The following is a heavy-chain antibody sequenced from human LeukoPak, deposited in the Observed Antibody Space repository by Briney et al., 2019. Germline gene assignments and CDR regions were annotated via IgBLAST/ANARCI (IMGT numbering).Heavy chain of an antibody. J-gene: IGHJ4*02. CDR2: LYPCDSYS. V-gene: IGHV5-51*01. Sequence: GESLKISLNAYGYHFFSNYWIAWLRQMRGKGLEWMVILYPCDSYSRYSPSFQGQVTISADRSISTAYLHWSSLKVSDTAMYYCARASRDGFNQNFDYWGQGTLVTVSS. CDR1: GYHFFSNYW. D-gene: IGHD5-24*01. CDR3: ARASRDGFNQNFDY.